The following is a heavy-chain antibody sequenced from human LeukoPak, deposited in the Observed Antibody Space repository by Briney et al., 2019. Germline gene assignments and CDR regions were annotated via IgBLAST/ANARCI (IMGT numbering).Heavy chain of an antibody. D-gene: IGHD3-3*01. J-gene: IGHJ4*02. CDR1: GGSFSGYY. Sequence: PSQTLSLTCAAYGGSFSGYYWSWIRQPPGKGLEWIGSIYYSGSTYYNPSLKSRVTIPVDTSKNQFSLKLSSVTAADTAVYYCARDLEDNGFWRGYLLDKHPFDYWGQGTLVTVSS. CDR2: IYYSGST. CDR3: ARDLEDNGFWRGYLLDKHPFDY. V-gene: IGHV4-34*01.